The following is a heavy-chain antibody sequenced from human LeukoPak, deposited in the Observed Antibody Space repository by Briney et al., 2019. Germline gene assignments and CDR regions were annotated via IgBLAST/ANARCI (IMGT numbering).Heavy chain of an antibody. CDR2: IYTSGST. CDR3: ARTTEGGYTYNYFYYYYMDV. J-gene: IGHJ6*03. D-gene: IGHD5-18*01. CDR1: GGSISSGGYY. Sequence: SETLSLTCTVSGGSISSGGYYWSWIRQPAGKGLESIGRIYTSGSTNYNPSLKSRISISVDTSKNQFSLKLSSVTAADTAVYYCARTTEGGYTYNYFYYYYMDVWGKGTTVTISS. V-gene: IGHV4-61*02.